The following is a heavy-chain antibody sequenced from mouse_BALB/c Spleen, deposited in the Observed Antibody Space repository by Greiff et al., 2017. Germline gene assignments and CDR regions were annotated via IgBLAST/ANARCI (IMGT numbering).Heavy chain of an antibody. CDR2: ISSGGSYT. CDR3: ARVMDY. V-gene: IGHV5-9-4*01. Sequence: EVHLVESGGGLVKPGGSLKLSCAASGFTFSSYAMSWVRQTPEKRLEWVATISSGGSYTYYPDTVTGRFTISRDNAKNTLYLEMSSLRSEDTAMYYCARVMDYWGQGTSVTVSS. J-gene: IGHJ4*01. CDR1: GFTFSSYA.